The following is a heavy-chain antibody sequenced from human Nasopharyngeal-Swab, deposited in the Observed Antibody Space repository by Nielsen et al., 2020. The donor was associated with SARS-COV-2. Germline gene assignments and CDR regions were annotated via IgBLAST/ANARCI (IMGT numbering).Heavy chain of an antibody. CDR2: INPNSGGT. Sequence: WVRQAPGQGLEGMGRINPNSGGTNYAQKFQGRVTMTRDTSISTAYMELSRLRSDDTAVYYCARGSGYCSGGSCYSRGRPRMNNWFDPWGQGTLVTVSS. D-gene: IGHD2-15*01. J-gene: IGHJ5*02. V-gene: IGHV1-2*06. CDR3: ARGSGYCSGGSCYSRGRPRMNNWFDP.